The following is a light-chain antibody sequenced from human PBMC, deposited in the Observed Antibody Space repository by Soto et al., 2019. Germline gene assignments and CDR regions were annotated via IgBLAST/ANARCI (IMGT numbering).Light chain of an antibody. CDR3: CSFAGRIFV. Sequence: QSALTQPRSVSGSPGQSVTVSCTGTSSDVGGHNHVSWYQQYPGKAPKLMISDVNKRPSGVPDRFSGSKSGNTASLTISGLQAEDEADYYCCSFAGRIFVFGTGTKVTVL. CDR1: SSDVGGHNH. V-gene: IGLV2-11*01. CDR2: DVN. J-gene: IGLJ1*01.